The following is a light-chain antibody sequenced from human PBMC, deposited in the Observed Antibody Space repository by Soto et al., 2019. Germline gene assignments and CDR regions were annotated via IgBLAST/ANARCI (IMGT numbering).Light chain of an antibody. CDR2: GND. J-gene: IGLJ2*01. CDR1: SSNIGAGYA. CDR3: QSYDSSLSGSL. V-gene: IGLV1-40*01. Sequence: QSVLTQPPSVSGAPGQSVTISCTGSSSNIGAGYAVHWYRQLPGTAPKLLIYGNDNRPAGVPDRFSGSKSGTSASLAITGLQAEDEADYYCQSYDSSLSGSLFGGGTKLTVL.